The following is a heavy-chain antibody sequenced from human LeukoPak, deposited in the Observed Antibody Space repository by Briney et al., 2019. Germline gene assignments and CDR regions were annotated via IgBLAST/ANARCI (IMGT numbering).Heavy chain of an antibody. CDR2: ISAYNGNT. CDR1: GYTFTSYG. Sequence: GASVKVSCKASGYTFTSYGISWVRQAPGQGLEWMGWISAYNGNTNYAQKLQGRVTMTTDTSTSTAYMELRSLRSDDTAVYYCARSYCSGGSCYGEFDYWGQGTLSPSPQ. D-gene: IGHD2-15*01. J-gene: IGHJ4*02. CDR3: ARSYCSGGSCYGEFDY. V-gene: IGHV1-18*01.